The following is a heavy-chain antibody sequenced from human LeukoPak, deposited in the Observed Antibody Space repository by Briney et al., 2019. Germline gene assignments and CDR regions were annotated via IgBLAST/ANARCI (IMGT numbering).Heavy chain of an antibody. Sequence: GGSLRLSCAASGFTFSSYWMSWVRQAPGKGLEWVANIKQDGSEKYYVDSVKGRFTISRDNAKNSLYLQMNSLRAEDTAVYYCARGVTMVRGVITAYYYYYMDVWGKGTTVTVSS. CDR1: GFTFSSYW. J-gene: IGHJ6*03. V-gene: IGHV3-7*01. CDR2: IKQDGSEK. CDR3: ARGVTMVRGVITAYYYYYMDV. D-gene: IGHD3-10*01.